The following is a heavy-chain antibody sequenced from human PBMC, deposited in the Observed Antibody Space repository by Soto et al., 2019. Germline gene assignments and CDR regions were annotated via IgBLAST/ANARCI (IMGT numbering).Heavy chain of an antibody. CDR2: IYWDDDK. Sequence: QITLNESRPMQVKPRQTLTLTCTFSGFSLTTSGVGVGWIRQSPGKAPEWLALIYWDDDKRYSPSLKSRLTITKDTSKNQVVLTMADLDPADTGTYYCAHRVLRTVFGLVTTTAIYFDFWGQGTPVAVSS. D-gene: IGHD3-3*01. V-gene: IGHV2-5*02. J-gene: IGHJ4*02. CDR3: AHRVLRTVFGLVTTTAIYFDF. CDR1: GFSLTTSGVG.